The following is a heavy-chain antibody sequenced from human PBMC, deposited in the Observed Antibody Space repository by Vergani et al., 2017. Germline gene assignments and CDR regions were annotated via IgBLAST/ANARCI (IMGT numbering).Heavy chain of an antibody. J-gene: IGHJ6*02. CDR3: ARIGVVTSSPYYYGMDV. Sequence: QVTLKESGPVLVKPTETLTLTCTVSGFSLSNARMGVSWIRQPPGKALEWLAHIFSNDEKAYSTSLKSRITISKDTSKSQVVLTMTNMDPVDTATYYCARIGVVTSSPYYYGMDVWGQGTTVTVSS. V-gene: IGHV2-26*01. D-gene: IGHD2-21*02. CDR2: IFSNDEK. CDR1: GFSLSNARMG.